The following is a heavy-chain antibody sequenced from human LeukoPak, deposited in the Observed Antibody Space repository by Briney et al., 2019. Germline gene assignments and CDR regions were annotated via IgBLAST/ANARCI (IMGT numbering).Heavy chain of an antibody. CDR2: ISGSGGST. CDR1: GFTFSSYA. V-gene: IGHV3-23*01. J-gene: IGHJ4*02. CDR3: AKDQNVVITSSFDY. Sequence: GGSLRLSCAASGFTFSSYAMSWVRQAPGKGLEWVSAISGSGGSTYYADSVKGRFTISRGNSKNTLYLQMNSLRAEDTAVYYCAKDQNVVITSSFDYWGQGTLVTVSS. D-gene: IGHD3-22*01.